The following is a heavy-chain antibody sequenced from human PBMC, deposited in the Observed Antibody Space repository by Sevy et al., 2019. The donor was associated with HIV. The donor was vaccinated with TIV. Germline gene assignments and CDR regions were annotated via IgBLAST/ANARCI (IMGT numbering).Heavy chain of an antibody. V-gene: IGHV3-30-3*01. Sequence: GGSLRLSCAASGFTFSSYAMHWVRQAPGKGLEWVAAISYDGSNKYYADSVKGRFTISRDNSKNTLYLQMNSLRAEDTAVYYCARDGDGGDYFDYWGQGTLVTVSS. D-gene: IGHD3-16*01. J-gene: IGHJ4*02. CDR1: GFTFSSYA. CDR2: ISYDGSNK. CDR3: ARDGDGGDYFDY.